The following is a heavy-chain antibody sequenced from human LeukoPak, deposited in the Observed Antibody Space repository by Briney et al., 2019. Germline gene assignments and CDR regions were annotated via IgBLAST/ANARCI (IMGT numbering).Heavy chain of an antibody. Sequence: GGSLRLSCAASAFSFSSYWMSWVRQAPGKGLEWVANINQDGSAKYYVDAVKGRFTISRDNAKNSLYLQMNSLRAEDTAVYYCARPVPAAISPDAFDIWGQGTMVTVSS. D-gene: IGHD2-2*02. V-gene: IGHV3-7*01. CDR1: AFSFSSYW. J-gene: IGHJ3*02. CDR3: ARPVPAAISPDAFDI. CDR2: INQDGSAK.